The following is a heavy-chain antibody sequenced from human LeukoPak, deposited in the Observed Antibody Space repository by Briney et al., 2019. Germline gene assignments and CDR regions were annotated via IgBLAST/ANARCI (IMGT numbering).Heavy chain of an antibody. Sequence: PSETLSLTCTVSGGSISSGGFYWSWIRQHPGTGLEWIGYTSYSGTTNYNPSLKSRVTISVDTSKNQFSLKLSSVTAADTAVYYCASRESQGVVTPVSGYYFDYWGQGTLVTVSS. J-gene: IGHJ4*02. D-gene: IGHD4-23*01. CDR3: ASRESQGVVTPVSGYYFDY. CDR2: TSYSGTT. V-gene: IGHV4-31*03. CDR1: GGSISSGGFY.